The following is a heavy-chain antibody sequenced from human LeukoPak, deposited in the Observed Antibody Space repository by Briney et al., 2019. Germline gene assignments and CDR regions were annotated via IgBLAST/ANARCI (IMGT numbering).Heavy chain of an antibody. CDR3: ARNAADYGDYADYYYGMDV. D-gene: IGHD4-17*01. Sequence: SETLSLTCAVYGGSFSGYYWSWIRQPPGKGLEWIGEINHSGSTNYNPSLKSRVTISVDTSKNQFSLKLSSVTAADTAVFYCARNAADYGDYADYYYGMDVWGQGTTVTVSS. CDR2: INHSGST. J-gene: IGHJ6*02. CDR1: GGSFSGYY. V-gene: IGHV4-34*01.